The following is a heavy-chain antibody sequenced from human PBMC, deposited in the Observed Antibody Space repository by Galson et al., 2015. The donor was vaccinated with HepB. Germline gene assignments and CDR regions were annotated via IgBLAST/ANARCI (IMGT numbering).Heavy chain of an antibody. V-gene: IGHV2-70*11. CDR2: IDWDDDK. CDR3: ARILIFEGYSSSCCAFDI. CDR1: GFSLSTSGMC. J-gene: IGHJ3*02. Sequence: PALVKPTQTLTLTCTFSGFSLSTSGMCVSWIRQPPGKALEWLARIDWDDDKYYSTSLKTRLTISKDTSKNQVVLTMTNMDPVDTATYYCARILIFEGYSSSCCAFDIWGQGTMVTVSS. D-gene: IGHD6-13*01.